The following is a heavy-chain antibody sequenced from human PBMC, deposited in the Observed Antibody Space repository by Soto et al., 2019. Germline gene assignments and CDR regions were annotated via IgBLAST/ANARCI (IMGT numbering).Heavy chain of an antibody. D-gene: IGHD1-26*01. Sequence: QVQLQASGPGLVKPSETLSLTCTVSGGSVSSGTYYWTWIRQPPGKGLEWIGYIYNSGSTHYNPSLKSRVTISVDTSKNQFSLKLSSVTAADTAVYYCARAEAWEFLPVGWDYWGQGILVTVSS. V-gene: IGHV4-61*01. CDR2: IYNSGST. J-gene: IGHJ4*02. CDR3: ARAEAWEFLPVGWDY. CDR1: GGSVSSGTYY.